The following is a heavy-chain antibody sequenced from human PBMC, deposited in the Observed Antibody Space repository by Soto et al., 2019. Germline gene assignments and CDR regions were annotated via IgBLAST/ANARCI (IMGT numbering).Heavy chain of an antibody. CDR1: GGSISSGGYY. CDR2: IYYSGST. CDR3: AREGVSSGWYFSWFEP. J-gene: IGHJ5*02. D-gene: IGHD6-19*01. V-gene: IGHV4-31*03. Sequence: PSETLSLTCTVSGGSISSGGYYWSWIRQHPGKGLEWIGYIYYSGSTYYNPSLKSRVTISVDTSKNQFSLKLSSVTAADTAVYYCAREGVSSGWYFSWFEPWGKGNLVTVSS.